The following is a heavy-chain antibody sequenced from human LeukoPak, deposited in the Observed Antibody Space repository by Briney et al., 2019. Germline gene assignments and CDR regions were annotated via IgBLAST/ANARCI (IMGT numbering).Heavy chain of an antibody. V-gene: IGHV4-59*08. CDR1: GGSISSYY. J-gene: IGHJ2*01. CDR2: IYYSGST. D-gene: IGHD3-22*01. CDR3: ARHYYYDSSGHYYVWYFDL. Sequence: SETLSLTCTVSGGSISSYYWSWIRQPPGKGLEWIGYIYYSGSTNYNPSLKSRVTISVDASKNQFSLKLSSVTAADTAVYYCARHYYYDSSGHYYVWYFDLWGRGTLVTVSS.